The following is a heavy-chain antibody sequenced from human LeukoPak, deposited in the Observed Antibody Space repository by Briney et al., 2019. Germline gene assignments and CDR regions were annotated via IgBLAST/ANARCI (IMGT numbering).Heavy chain of an antibody. D-gene: IGHD3-22*01. J-gene: IGHJ5*02. CDR1: GLTFSTYE. Sequence: GGSLRLSCAASGLTFSTYEMSWVRQPPGKGLEWVSYISSSGSTIFYSDSVKGRFTISRDNAKNTLNLQMNSLRAEDTAVYYCARDLGQYYDTSDNWFDPWGQGTLVTVSS. V-gene: IGHV3-48*03. CDR3: ARDLGQYYDTSDNWFDP. CDR2: ISSSGSTI.